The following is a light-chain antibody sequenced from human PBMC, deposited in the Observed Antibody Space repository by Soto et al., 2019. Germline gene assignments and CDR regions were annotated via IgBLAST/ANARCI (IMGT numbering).Light chain of an antibody. CDR1: QSISTS. CDR2: DAS. Sequence: DIQMTQSPSSLSASLGDRVTITCRASQSISTSLCWFQQKPGRAPKLLISDASTLQSGVPSRFSGSGFGTDFTLTISSLQPEDFAAYYCLQTYTVPRTFGQGTNLDIK. CDR3: LQTYTVPRT. J-gene: IGKJ2*01. V-gene: IGKV1-39*01.